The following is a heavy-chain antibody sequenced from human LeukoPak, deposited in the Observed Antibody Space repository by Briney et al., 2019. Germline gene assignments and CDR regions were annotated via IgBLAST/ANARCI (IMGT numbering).Heavy chain of an antibody. D-gene: IGHD6-6*01. CDR2: ISAYNGNT. CDR1: GYTFTSYG. J-gene: IGHJ6*02. V-gene: IGHV1-18*01. Sequence: GASVKVSCKASGYTFTSYGISWVRQAPGQGLEWMGWISAYNGNTNYAQKLQGRVTMTTDTSTSTAYMELRSLRSEDTAVYYCARTSGLASYYYYGMDVWGQGTTVAVSS. CDR3: ARTSGLASYYYYGMDV.